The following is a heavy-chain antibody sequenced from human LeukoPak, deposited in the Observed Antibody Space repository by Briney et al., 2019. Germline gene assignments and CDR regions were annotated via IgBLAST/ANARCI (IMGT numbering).Heavy chain of an antibody. V-gene: IGHV3-11*01. CDR1: GFTSSGYY. CDR3: ARSNYYTVDV. Sequence: GGSLRLSCAASGFTSSGYYMTWIRQPPGKGPERISYISSSGGTTTYVDSVKGRFTISRDNAKNSLYLQMNSLRADDTAVYYCARSNYYTVDVWGQGTAVTVSS. CDR2: ISSSGGTT. J-gene: IGHJ6*02.